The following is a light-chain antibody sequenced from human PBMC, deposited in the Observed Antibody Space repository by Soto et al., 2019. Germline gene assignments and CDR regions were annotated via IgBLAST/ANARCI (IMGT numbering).Light chain of an antibody. V-gene: IGLV2-14*01. Sequence: QSALTQPASVSGSPGQSITISCTGTSSDVGGYNYVSWYQQHPGKAPKVMIYDVSNRPSGVSNRFSGSKSGNTASLTISGLQAEDEADYDCSSYTSSSTLVVFGGGTNLTVL. CDR1: SSDVGGYNY. CDR3: SSYTSSSTLVV. CDR2: DVS. J-gene: IGLJ2*01.